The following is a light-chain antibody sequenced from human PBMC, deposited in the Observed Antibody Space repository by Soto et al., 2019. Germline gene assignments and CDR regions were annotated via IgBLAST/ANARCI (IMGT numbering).Light chain of an antibody. V-gene: IGKV3-20*01. Sequence: EIVLTQSPGTLSLSPGERATLSCRASQSVSSNYVAWYQQKPGQAPRLLIHGASSRATGIPDRFSGSGSGTDFAPPLSRLEAEDVAVYYCQQYGNAPWTFGQGTQVEI. CDR1: QSVSSNY. CDR2: GAS. CDR3: QQYGNAPWT. J-gene: IGKJ1*01.